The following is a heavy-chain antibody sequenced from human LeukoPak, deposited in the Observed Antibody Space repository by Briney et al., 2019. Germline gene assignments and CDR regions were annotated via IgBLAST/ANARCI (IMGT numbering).Heavy chain of an antibody. V-gene: IGHV4-38-2*02. D-gene: IGHD3-10*01. CDR2: IYHSGST. J-gene: IGHJ2*01. CDR3: ARDRWVGELLRLGWYFDL. CDR1: GYSISSGYY. Sequence: SETLSLTCTVSGYSISSGYYWGWIRQPPGKGLEWIGTIYHSGSTYYNPSLKSRVTISVDTSKNQFSLKLSSVTAADTAVYYCARDRWVGELLRLGWYFDLWGRGTLVTVSS.